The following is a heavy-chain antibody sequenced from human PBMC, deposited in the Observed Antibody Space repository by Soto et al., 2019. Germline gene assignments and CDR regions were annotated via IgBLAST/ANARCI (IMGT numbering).Heavy chain of an antibody. CDR2: ISGSGGST. CDR1: GFTFSSYA. V-gene: IGHV3-23*01. CDR3: AKGLVVPAATYSYYYYMDV. Sequence: GGSLRLSCAASGFTFSSYAMSWVRQAPGKGLEWVSAISGSGGSTYYADSVKGRFTISRDNSKNTLYLQMNSLRAEDTAVYYSAKGLVVPAATYSYYYYMDVWGNGTTVTVSS. D-gene: IGHD2-2*01. J-gene: IGHJ6*03.